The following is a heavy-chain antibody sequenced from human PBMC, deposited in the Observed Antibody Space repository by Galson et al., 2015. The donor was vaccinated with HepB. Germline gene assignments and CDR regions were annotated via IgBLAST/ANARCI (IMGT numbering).Heavy chain of an antibody. V-gene: IGHV3-23*01. CDR3: ARWGPAITMVRGVSDWFDP. CDR1: GFTFSIYA. J-gene: IGHJ5*02. Sequence: SLRLSCAASGFTFSIYAMSWVRQAPGKGLEWASAISATGGTTYYADSVKGRFTISRDNSKNTLYLQMSSLRAEDTALYYCARWGPAITMVRGVSDWFDPWGQGTLVTVSS. D-gene: IGHD3-10*01. CDR2: ISATGGTT.